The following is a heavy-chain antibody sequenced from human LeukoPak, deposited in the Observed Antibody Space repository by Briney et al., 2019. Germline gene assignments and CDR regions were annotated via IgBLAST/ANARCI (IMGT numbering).Heavy chain of an antibody. V-gene: IGHV4-31*03. CDR1: GGSISSGGYY. CDR2: IYYSGST. J-gene: IGHJ5*02. Sequence: SQTLSLTCTVSGGSISSGGYYWSWIRQHPGKGLEWIGYIYYSGSTYYNPSLKSRVTISVDTSKNQFSLKLSSMTAADTAVYYCARGVSVKNYDFWSGYYHNWFDPWGQGTLVTVSS. CDR3: ARGVSVKNYDFWSGYYHNWFDP. D-gene: IGHD3-3*01.